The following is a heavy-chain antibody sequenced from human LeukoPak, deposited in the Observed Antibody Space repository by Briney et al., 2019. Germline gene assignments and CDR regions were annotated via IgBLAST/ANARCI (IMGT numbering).Heavy chain of an antibody. V-gene: IGHV4-30-2*05. D-gene: IGHD3-16*02. Sequence: PSETLSLTCAVSGGSISSGGYSWSWIRQPPGKGLEWIGYIYHSGSTYYNPSLKSRVTISVDTSKNQFSLKLSSVTAADTAVYYCARWRDDYVWGSYRYRYFDYWGQGTLVTVSS. CDR2: IYHSGST. CDR3: ARWRDDYVWGSYRYRYFDY. J-gene: IGHJ4*02. CDR1: GGSISSGGYS.